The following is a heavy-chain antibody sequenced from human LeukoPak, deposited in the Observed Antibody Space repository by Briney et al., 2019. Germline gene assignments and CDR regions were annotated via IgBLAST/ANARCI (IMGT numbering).Heavy chain of an antibody. CDR3: ARGGISSLGWFDP. V-gene: IGHV3-11*04. CDR2: ISSSSSSK. Sequence: PGGSLRLSCAASGFIFSDYYMSWIRQAPGKGLEWISYISSSSSSKQYADAVKGRFTISRDNAKNSVYLQMNSLRAEDTAIYYCARGGISSLGWFDPGGQGTLVTVSS. D-gene: IGHD3-3*02. CDR1: GFIFSDYY. J-gene: IGHJ5*02.